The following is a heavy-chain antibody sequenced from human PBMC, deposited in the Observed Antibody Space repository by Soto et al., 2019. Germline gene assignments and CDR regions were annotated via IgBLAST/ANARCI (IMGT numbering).Heavy chain of an antibody. CDR1: GGSISSYY. CDR2: IYYSGST. V-gene: IGHV4-59*01. Sequence: SETLSLTCTVSGGSISSYYWSWIRQPPGKGLEWIGYIYYSGSTNYNPSLKSRVTISVDTSKNQFSLKLSSVTAADTAVYYCARGAGDSSGYYPYYYGMEVWGQGTTVTV. D-gene: IGHD3-22*01. CDR3: ARGAGDSSGYYPYYYGMEV. J-gene: IGHJ6*02.